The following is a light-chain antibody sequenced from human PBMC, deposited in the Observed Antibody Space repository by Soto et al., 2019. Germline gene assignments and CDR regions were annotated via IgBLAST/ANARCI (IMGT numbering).Light chain of an antibody. Sequence: EIVLTQSPGTLSLSPGERATLSCGASQSVSSSSLAWYQQKPGQAPRLLIYGASSRATGIPDRFSGSGSGTDFTLTISRLEPEDFAVYYCQQYGIFPITFGQGTRLEI. CDR2: GAS. V-gene: IGKV3-20*01. CDR3: QQYGIFPIT. J-gene: IGKJ5*01. CDR1: QSVSSSS.